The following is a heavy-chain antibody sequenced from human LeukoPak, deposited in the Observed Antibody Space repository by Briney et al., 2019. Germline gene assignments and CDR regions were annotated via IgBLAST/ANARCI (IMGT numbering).Heavy chain of an antibody. CDR3: AGNSIAGLCDY. CDR1: GYTFTSYD. CDR2: MNPNSGNT. J-gene: IGHJ4*02. Sequence: GASVKVSCKASGYTFTSYDINWVRQATGQGIEGMGWMNPNSGNTGYAQKFQGRVTMTRNTSISTAYMELGSLRSEDTAVYYCAGNSIAGLCDYWGQGTLVTVSS. V-gene: IGHV1-8*01. D-gene: IGHD6-6*01.